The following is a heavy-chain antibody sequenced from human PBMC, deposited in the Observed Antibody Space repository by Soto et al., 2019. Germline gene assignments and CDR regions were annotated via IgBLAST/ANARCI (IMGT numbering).Heavy chain of an antibody. CDR3: ARDYSSNWYYDY. V-gene: IGHV4-4*07. CDR1: GGSISDYY. J-gene: IGHJ4*02. D-gene: IGHD6-13*01. Sequence: KTSETLSLTCTVSGGSISDYYWSWIRQPAGKGLEWIGRIYTSGSTNYNPSLKSRVTMSVDTSKNQFSLKLSSLTAADTAVYYCARDYSSNWYYDYWGQGTLVTVS. CDR2: IYTSGST.